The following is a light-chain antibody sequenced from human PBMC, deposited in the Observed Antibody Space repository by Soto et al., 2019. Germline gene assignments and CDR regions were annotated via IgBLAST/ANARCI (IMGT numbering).Light chain of an antibody. Sequence: VMTQTPLSLSVTPGEPASMSCRSSQSLLESDDGNTYLDWYLQQPGQSPQLLIYTVSSRASGVPDRFSGSGSDTDFTLKISRVGAEDVGIYYCMQSLEFPYTFGQGTKLEI. J-gene: IGKJ2*01. V-gene: IGKV2-40*01. CDR3: MQSLEFPYT. CDR1: QSLLESDDGNTY. CDR2: TVS.